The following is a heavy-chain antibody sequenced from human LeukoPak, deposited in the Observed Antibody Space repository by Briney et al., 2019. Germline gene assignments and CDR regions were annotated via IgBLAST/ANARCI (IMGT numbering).Heavy chain of an antibody. Sequence: GGSLRLSCAASGFTFSNYWMHWVRQAPGKGLVWVSRISSDESITSYADSVKGRFTISRDNAKNSLYLQMNSLRAEDTAVYYCAREGASGSYSDYWGQGTLVTVSS. D-gene: IGHD1-26*01. CDR3: AREGASGSYSDY. V-gene: IGHV3-74*01. J-gene: IGHJ4*02. CDR1: GFTFSNYW. CDR2: ISSDESIT.